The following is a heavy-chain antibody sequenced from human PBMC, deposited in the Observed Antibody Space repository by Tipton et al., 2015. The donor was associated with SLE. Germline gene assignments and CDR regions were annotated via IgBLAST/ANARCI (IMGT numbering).Heavy chain of an antibody. CDR2: ISAYNGNT. V-gene: IGHV1-18*01. CDR3: ARSSGIVVVPAAIGYFDY. Sequence: QLVQSGAEVKKPGASVKVSCKASGYTFTSYGISWVRQAPGQGLEWMGWISAYNGNTNYAQKLQGRVTMTTDTSTSTAYMELRSLRSDDTAVYYCARSSGIVVVPAAIGYFDYWGQGTLVTVSS. J-gene: IGHJ4*02. D-gene: IGHD2-2*02. CDR1: GYTFTSYG.